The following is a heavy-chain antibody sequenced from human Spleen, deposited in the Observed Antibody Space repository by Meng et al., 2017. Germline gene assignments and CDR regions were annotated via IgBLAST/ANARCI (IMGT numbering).Heavy chain of an antibody. CDR3: ARGRRLGSSGWYVVPYDY. V-gene: IGHV4-34*01. D-gene: IGHD6-19*01. CDR1: GGSFSGYY. Sequence: QVQLQKWGAGLLKPSGTLSLTCAVYGGSFSGYYWSWIRQPPGKGLEWIGEINHSGSTNYNPSLKSRVTISVDTSKNQFSLKLSSVTAADTAVYYCARGRRLGSSGWYVVPYDYWGQGTLVTVSS. J-gene: IGHJ4*02. CDR2: INHSGST.